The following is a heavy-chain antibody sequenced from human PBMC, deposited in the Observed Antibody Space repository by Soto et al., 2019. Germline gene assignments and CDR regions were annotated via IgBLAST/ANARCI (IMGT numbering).Heavy chain of an antibody. J-gene: IGHJ5*02. CDR3: ARTPIGYCSGGTCSNWFDP. V-gene: IGHV4-59*08. CDR1: GDSMNSHY. CDR2: VYFTGST. D-gene: IGHD2-15*01. Sequence: SETLSLTCTVTGDSMNSHYWSWLRQPPGKALEWMGYVYFTGSTNYSPSLESRLTMSVDTSKNQFSLNVRSVTAADTAVYYCARTPIGYCSGGTCSNWFDPWGQGTPVTV.